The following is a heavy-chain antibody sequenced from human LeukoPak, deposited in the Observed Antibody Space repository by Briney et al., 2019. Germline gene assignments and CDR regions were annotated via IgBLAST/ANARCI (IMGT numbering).Heavy chain of an antibody. Sequence: SETLSLTCAVYGGSFSGYYWSWIRQPPGKGLEWIGEINHSGSTNYNPSLKSRATISVDTSKNQFSLKLSSVTAADTAVYYCARGQDYGGNPFDYWGQGTLVTVSS. V-gene: IGHV4-34*01. J-gene: IGHJ4*02. CDR2: INHSGST. CDR3: ARGQDYGGNPFDY. CDR1: GGSFSGYY. D-gene: IGHD4-23*01.